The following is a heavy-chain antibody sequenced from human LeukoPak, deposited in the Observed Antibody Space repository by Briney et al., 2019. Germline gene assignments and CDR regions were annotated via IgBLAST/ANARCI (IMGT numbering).Heavy chain of an antibody. V-gene: IGHV4-39*07. D-gene: IGHD6-13*01. CDR2: VYYSGST. J-gene: IGHJ2*01. CDR1: GGSVRSSDHY. CDR3: ARDPRHIGRWYSGGIPGPNSYFDL. Sequence: SETLSLTCTVSGGSVRSSDHYWAWIRQSPGKKLEWVASVYYSGSTYYSPSLQSRITMSIDTSNNRFSLRLTSVTAADTAVYFCARDPRHIGRWYSGGIPGPNSYFDLWGRGTLVTVS.